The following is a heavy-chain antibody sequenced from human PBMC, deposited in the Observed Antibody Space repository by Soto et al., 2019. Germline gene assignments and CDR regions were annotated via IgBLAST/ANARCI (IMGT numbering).Heavy chain of an antibody. CDR2: IYYSGST. Sequence: QLQLQESGPGLVKPSETLSLTCTVSGGSISSSSYYWGWIRQPPGKGLEWIGSIYYSGSTYYNPSLKSRVTISVDTSKNKFSLKLSSVTAADTAVYYCARLTAVADPYYYYYGMDVWGQGTTVTVSS. CDR1: GGSISSSSYY. CDR3: ARLTAVADPYYYYYGMDV. V-gene: IGHV4-39*01. J-gene: IGHJ6*02. D-gene: IGHD6-19*01.